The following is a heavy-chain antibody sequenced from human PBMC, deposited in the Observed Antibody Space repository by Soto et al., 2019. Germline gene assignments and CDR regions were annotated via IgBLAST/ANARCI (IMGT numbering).Heavy chain of an antibody. J-gene: IGHJ3*02. V-gene: IGHV3-23*01. Sequence: PGGSLRLSCAASGFTFSSYVMNWVRQAPGKGLEWVSAISGSGGSTYYADSVKGRFTISRDNFKNTLYLQMNSLRAEDTAVYYCAKDMYSSSPRYDAFDIWGQGTMVTVSS. D-gene: IGHD6-6*01. CDR1: GFTFSSYV. CDR3: AKDMYSSSPRYDAFDI. CDR2: ISGSGGST.